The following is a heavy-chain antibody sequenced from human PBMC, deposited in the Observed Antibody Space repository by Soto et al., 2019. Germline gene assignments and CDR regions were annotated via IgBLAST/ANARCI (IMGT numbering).Heavy chain of an antibody. CDR1: GYTFTGYD. D-gene: IGHD3-3*01. CDR2: MNPNSGDT. V-gene: IGHV1-8*01. Sequence: QVQLVQSGAEVKKPGASVKVSCKASGYTFTGYDINWVRQATGQGLEWMGWMNPNSGDTGYAPKFQGRVTMTRDTSIGTAYMELTSLRAEDTAVYYCARAIFRVGNNDNWGQGTLVTVSS. CDR3: ARAIFRVGNNDN. J-gene: IGHJ4*02.